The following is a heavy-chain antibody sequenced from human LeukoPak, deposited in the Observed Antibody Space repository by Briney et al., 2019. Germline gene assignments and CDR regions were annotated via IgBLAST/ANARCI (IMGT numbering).Heavy chain of an antibody. J-gene: IGHJ5*02. CDR3: ARALGDFDGLPIDNWFDP. Sequence: SETLSLTCAVYGGSFSGYYWSWIRQPPGKGLEWIGEINHSGSTNYNPSLKSRVTISVDTSKNQFSLKLSSVTAADTAVYYCARALGDFDGLPIDNWFDPWGQETLVTVPS. CDR2: INHSGST. CDR1: GGSFSGYY. D-gene: IGHD3-9*01. V-gene: IGHV4-34*01.